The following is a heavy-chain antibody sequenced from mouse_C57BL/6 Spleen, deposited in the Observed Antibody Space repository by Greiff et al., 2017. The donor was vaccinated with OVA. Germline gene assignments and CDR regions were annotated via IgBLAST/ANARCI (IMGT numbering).Heavy chain of an antibody. CDR3: TRGGRGVVSYWYFDV. CDR2: IYPGDGDT. D-gene: IGHD1-1*01. J-gene: IGHJ1*03. Sequence: QVQLQQSGPELVKPGASVKISCKASGYAFSSSWMNWVKQRPGKGLEWIGRIYPGDGDTNYNGKFKGKATLTADKSSSTAYMQLSSLTSEDSAVYFCTRGGRGVVSYWYFDVWGTGTTVTVSS. CDR1: GYAFSSSW. V-gene: IGHV1-82*01.